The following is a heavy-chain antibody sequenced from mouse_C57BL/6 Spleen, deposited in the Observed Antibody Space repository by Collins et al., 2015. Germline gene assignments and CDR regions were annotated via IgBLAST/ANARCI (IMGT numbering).Heavy chain of an antibody. Sequence: EVKLVESGGGLVKPGGSLKLSCAASGFTFSSYTMSWVRQTPEKRLEWVAYISNGGGSTYYPDTVKGRFTISRDNAKNTLYLQMSSLKSEDTAMYYCARGRYGLDYWGQGTTLTVSS. CDR1: GFTFSSYT. J-gene: IGHJ2*01. CDR2: ISNGGGST. CDR3: ARGRYGLDY. D-gene: IGHD1-1*01. V-gene: IGHV5-12-2*01.